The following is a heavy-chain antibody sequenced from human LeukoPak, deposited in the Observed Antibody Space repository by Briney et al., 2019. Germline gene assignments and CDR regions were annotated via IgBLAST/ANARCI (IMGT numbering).Heavy chain of an antibody. J-gene: IGHJ4*02. CDR2: ISSSGSTI. Sequence: TAGGSLRLSCAASGFTFSDYYMSWIRQAPGKGLEWVSYISSSGSTIYYADPVKGRFTISRYNAKNSLYLQMNSLRGEDTALYYCARVQQYDVFDYWGQGTLVTVSS. CDR3: ARVQQYDVFDY. D-gene: IGHD3-16*01. V-gene: IGHV3-11*01. CDR1: GFTFSDYY.